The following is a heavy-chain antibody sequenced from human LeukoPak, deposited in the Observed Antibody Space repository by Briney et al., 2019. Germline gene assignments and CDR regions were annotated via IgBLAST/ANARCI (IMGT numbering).Heavy chain of an antibody. J-gene: IGHJ5*02. CDR2: IIPIFGTA. V-gene: IGHV1-69*13. CDR1: GGTFSSYA. D-gene: IGHD4-17*01. CDR3: ARGGHDYGDYSP. Sequence: ASVKVSCKASGGTFSSYAISWVRQAPGQGLEWVGGIIPIFGTANYAQKFQGRVTITADESTSTAYMELSSLRSEDTAVYYCARGGHDYGDYSPWGQGTLVTVSS.